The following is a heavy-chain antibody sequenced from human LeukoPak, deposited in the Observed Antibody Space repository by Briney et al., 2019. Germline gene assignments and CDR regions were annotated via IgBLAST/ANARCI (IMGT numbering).Heavy chain of an antibody. CDR1: GFTFSSYG. Sequence: GRSLRLSCAASGFTFSSYGMHWVRQAPGKGLEWVAIISYDGSNKYYADSVKGRFTISRDNSKNTLYLQMNSLRAEDTAVYYCAKEPNDFWSGYLTYWGQGTLVTVSS. J-gene: IGHJ4*02. V-gene: IGHV3-30*18. CDR2: ISYDGSNK. CDR3: AKEPNDFWSGYLTY. D-gene: IGHD3-3*01.